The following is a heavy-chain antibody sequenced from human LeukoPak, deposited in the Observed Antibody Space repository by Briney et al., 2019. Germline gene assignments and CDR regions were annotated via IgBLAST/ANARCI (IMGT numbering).Heavy chain of an antibody. V-gene: IGHV1-18*01. D-gene: IGHD6-19*01. J-gene: IGHJ4*02. Sequence: ASVKVSCKASGYTFTSYDISWVRQAPGQGLEWMGWISAYNGNTNYAQKLQGRVTMTTDTSTSTAYMELRSLRSDDTAVYYCARGSIAVAGIRVPQSFDYWGQGTLVTVSS. CDR2: ISAYNGNT. CDR3: ARGSIAVAGIRVPQSFDY. CDR1: GYTFTSYD.